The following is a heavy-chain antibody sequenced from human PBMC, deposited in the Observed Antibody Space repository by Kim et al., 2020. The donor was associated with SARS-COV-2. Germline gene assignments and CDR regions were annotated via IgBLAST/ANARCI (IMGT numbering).Heavy chain of an antibody. Sequence: SVTVSCKASGGTFSIYSIGWVRQAPGQGLEWVGRVSPLLNIPNYAQKFQSRVTITADKSTTTVYMELSSLRSEDTAVYFCAREGGDLNSETMNYWGQGTLVTVSS. CDR2: VSPLLNIP. CDR1: GGTFSIYS. J-gene: IGHJ4*02. CDR3: AREGGDLNSETMNY. V-gene: IGHV1-69*04. D-gene: IGHD3-22*01.